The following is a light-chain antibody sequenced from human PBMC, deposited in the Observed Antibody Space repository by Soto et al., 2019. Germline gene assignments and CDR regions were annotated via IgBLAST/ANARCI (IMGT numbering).Light chain of an antibody. CDR3: QQRINWPPIT. V-gene: IGKV3-11*01. J-gene: IGKJ5*01. CDR2: DAS. Sequence: EIVLTQSPATLSLSPGERATLSCRASQSVSSYFAWYQQKPGQAPRLLIYDASNRATGIPDRFSGSGSGTDLTLTISSLEPEDFAVYYCQQRINWPPITFGQGTRLEIK. CDR1: QSVSSY.